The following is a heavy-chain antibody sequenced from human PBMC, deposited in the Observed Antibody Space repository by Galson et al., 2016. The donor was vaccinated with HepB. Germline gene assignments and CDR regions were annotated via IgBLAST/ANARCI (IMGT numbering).Heavy chain of an antibody. Sequence: LRLSCAVSGFTASNTWINWVRQAPGKGLEWVGRIKSKPEGGTTDYAAPVEGRFTISRDDLKNTLYLQMNSLKTEDTAVYYCTRLTMTANYWGQGTLVTVSS. D-gene: IGHD2-21*02. CDR2: IKSKPEGGTT. CDR1: GFTASNTW. J-gene: IGHJ4*02. V-gene: IGHV3-15*01. CDR3: TRLTMTANY.